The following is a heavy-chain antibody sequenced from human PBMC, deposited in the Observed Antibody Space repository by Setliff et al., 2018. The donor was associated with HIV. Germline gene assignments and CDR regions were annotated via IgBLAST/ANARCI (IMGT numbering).Heavy chain of an antibody. CDR1: GASVSSGGFY. J-gene: IGHJ4*02. CDR3: ASLPPLYDSCGYYFDY. D-gene: IGHD3-22*01. Sequence: PSETLSLTCTVSGASVSSGGFYWSWIRQPPGKGLEWIGYIYYTGSTYYNPSLKSRVTISLDTSKNQFSLKLSSVTAADTAVYYCASLPPLYDSCGYYFDYWGQGTLVTVSS. V-gene: IGHV4-30-4*08. CDR2: IYYTGST.